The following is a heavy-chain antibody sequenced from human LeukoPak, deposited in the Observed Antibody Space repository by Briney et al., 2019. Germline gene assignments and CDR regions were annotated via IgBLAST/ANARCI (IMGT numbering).Heavy chain of an antibody. CDR3: ARRVVSITPYLDY. D-gene: IGHD5/OR15-5a*01. CDR2: IYYSGST. Sequence: SETLSLTCTVSGGSISSSSYYWGWIRQPPGKGLEWIGSIYYSGSTYYNPSLKSRIIISVDTSKNQFSLKLRSVTAADTAIYYCARRVVSITPYLDYWGQGTLVTVSS. V-gene: IGHV4-39*01. CDR1: GGSISSSSYY. J-gene: IGHJ4*02.